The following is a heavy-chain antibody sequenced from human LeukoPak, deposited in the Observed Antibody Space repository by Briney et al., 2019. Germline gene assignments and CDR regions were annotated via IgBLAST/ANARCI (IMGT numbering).Heavy chain of an antibody. J-gene: IGHJ6*03. V-gene: IGHV3-20*04. Sequence: GGSLRLSCAASGFTFDDYGMSWVRQAPGKGLEWVSGINWNGGSTGYADSVKGRFTISRDNAKNSLYLQMNSLRAEDTALYYCARVGCSSTSCYYYYYYYMDVWGKGTTVTVSS. CDR2: INWNGGST. CDR3: ARVGCSSTSCYYYYYYYMDV. CDR1: GFTFDDYG. D-gene: IGHD2-2*01.